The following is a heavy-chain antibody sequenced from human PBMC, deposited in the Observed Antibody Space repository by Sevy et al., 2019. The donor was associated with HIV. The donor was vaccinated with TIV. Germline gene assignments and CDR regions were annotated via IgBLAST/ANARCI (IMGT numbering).Heavy chain of an antibody. V-gene: IGHV3-48*01. CDR1: GFSFSSYR. CDR2: ISSSSGTI. CDR3: AGDDHWAFDY. J-gene: IGHJ4*02. D-gene: IGHD7-27*01. Sequence: GGSLRLSCVTSGFSFSSYRMNWVRQAPGKGLEWVSYISSSSGTIRYADSVKGRLTISRDNAKNSLFLQMNSLRAEDTAVYYCAGDDHWAFDYWGQGALVTVSS.